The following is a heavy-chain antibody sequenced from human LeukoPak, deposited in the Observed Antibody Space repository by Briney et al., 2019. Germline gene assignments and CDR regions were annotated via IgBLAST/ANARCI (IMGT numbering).Heavy chain of an antibody. J-gene: IGHJ5*02. Sequence: SETLSLTCAVYGGSFSGYYWSWIRQPPGKGLEWIGEINHSGSTNYNPSLKSRVTISVDTSKNQFSLKLSSVTAADTAVYYCARRHYYGWGSYYPWGQGTLVSVSS. CDR1: GGSFSGYY. D-gene: IGHD3-10*01. V-gene: IGHV4-34*01. CDR3: ARRHYYGWGSYYP. CDR2: INHSGST.